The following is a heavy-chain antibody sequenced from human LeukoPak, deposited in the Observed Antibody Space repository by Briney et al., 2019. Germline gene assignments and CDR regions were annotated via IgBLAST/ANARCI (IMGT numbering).Heavy chain of an antibody. J-gene: IGHJ4*02. Sequence: GGSLRLSCAASGFTFRSYWMSWVRQAPGKGLEWVANINQGGSVQYYMDSVKGRFTISRDDAKNSLYVQMNSPRDEDTAVYYCARVEYSGWNFEYWGQGTLVTVSS. CDR1: GFTFRSYW. CDR2: INQGGSVQ. V-gene: IGHV3-7*01. CDR3: ARVEYSGWNFEY. D-gene: IGHD5-12*01.